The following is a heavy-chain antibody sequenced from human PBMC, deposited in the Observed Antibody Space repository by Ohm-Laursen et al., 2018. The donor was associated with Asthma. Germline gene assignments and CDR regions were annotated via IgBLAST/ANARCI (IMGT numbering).Heavy chain of an antibody. CDR3: ARDRKMGYYDSSGYYGNFDY. Sequence: EASVKVSCKASGGTFSSYAISWVRQAPGQGLEWMGGIIPIFGIANYAQKFQGKVTITADKSTSTAYMELSSLRSEDTAVYYCARDRKMGYYDSSGYYGNFDYWGQGTLVTVSS. D-gene: IGHD3-22*01. CDR1: GGTFSSYA. CDR2: IIPIFGIA. V-gene: IGHV1-69*10. J-gene: IGHJ4*02.